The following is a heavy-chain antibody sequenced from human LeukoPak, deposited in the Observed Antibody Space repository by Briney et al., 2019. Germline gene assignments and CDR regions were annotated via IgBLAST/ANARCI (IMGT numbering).Heavy chain of an antibody. CDR1: GFTFSSYG. V-gene: IGHV3-30*02. CDR3: ATNGLVYYDFWSGYYTPGY. J-gene: IGHJ4*02. CDR2: IRYGGSNK. D-gene: IGHD3-3*01. Sequence: GGSLRLSCAASGFTFSSYGMHWLRQAPGKGLEGVAYIRYGGSNKYYADSVKGRFTISRDNSKNTLYLQMNSLRAEDTAVYYCATNGLVYYDFWSGYYTPGYWGQGTLVTVSS.